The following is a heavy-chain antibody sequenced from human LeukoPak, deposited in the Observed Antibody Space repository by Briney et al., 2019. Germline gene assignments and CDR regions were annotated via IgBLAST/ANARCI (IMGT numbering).Heavy chain of an antibody. CDR2: INSDGSST. D-gene: IGHD3-22*01. CDR3: AKDYYDSSGYQGSYYFDY. V-gene: IGHV3-74*01. J-gene: IGHJ4*02. CDR1: GFTFSSYW. Sequence: PGGSLRLSCAASGFTFSSYWMHWVRQAPGKGLVWVSRINSDGSSTSYADSVKGRFTISRDNAKNTLYLQMNSLRAEDTAVYYCAKDYYDSSGYQGSYYFDYWGQGTLVTVSS.